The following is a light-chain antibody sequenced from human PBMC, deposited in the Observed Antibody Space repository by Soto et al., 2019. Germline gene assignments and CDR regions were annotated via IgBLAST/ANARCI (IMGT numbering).Light chain of an antibody. J-gene: IGLJ1*01. CDR3: CSYAGSYTYV. Sequence: QSALTQPASVSGSPGQSITISCTGTSSNVGSYKLVSWYQQHPGKAPKFMIYDVTKRPSGVPDRFSGSKSGNTASLTISGLQAEDEADYYCCSYAGSYTYVFGTGTKVTVL. CDR2: DVT. V-gene: IGLV2-11*01. CDR1: SSNVGSYKL.